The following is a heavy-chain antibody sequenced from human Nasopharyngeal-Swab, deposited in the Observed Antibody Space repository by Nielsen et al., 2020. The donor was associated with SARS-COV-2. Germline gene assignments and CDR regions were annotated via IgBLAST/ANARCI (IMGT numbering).Heavy chain of an antibody. Sequence: RQAPGKGLEWIGEINHSGSTNYNPSLKSRVTISVDTSKNQFPLKLSSVTAADTAVYYCARGSLRRYCSSTSCYASSWFDPWGQGTLVTVSS. V-gene: IGHV4-34*01. J-gene: IGHJ5*02. CDR2: INHSGST. D-gene: IGHD2-2*01. CDR3: ARGSLRRYCSSTSCYASSWFDP.